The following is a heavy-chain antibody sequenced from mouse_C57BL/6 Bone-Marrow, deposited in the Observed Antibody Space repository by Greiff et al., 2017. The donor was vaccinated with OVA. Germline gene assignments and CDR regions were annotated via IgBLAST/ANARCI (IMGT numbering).Heavy chain of an antibody. CDR1: GYTFTSYT. CDR3: TRGYYFDY. V-gene: IGHV1-4*01. CDR2: IDPTNDYT. J-gene: IGHJ2*01. Sequence: VQLQQSGAELARPGASVKMSCKASGYTFTSYTIHWVKPRPGQGLEWIGYIDPTNDYTNYNQKFKGKATLTADKSSSTAYMQLSSLTSEDSAVYYCTRGYYFDYWGQGTTLTVSS.